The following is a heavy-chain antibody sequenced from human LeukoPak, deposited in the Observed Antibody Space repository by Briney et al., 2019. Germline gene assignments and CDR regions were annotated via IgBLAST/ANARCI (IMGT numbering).Heavy chain of an antibody. Sequence: SETLSLTCTVSGDSISSGDYYWGWFRQPAWKGLEWIGRIYTSGSTNYNPSLKSRVTMSVDTSKNQFSLKQNSVTAADTAVYYCARSLSSGWFPFDYWGQGTLVTVSS. D-gene: IGHD6-19*01. CDR3: ARSLSSGWFPFDY. CDR1: GDSISSGDYY. V-gene: IGHV4-61*02. J-gene: IGHJ4*02. CDR2: IYTSGST.